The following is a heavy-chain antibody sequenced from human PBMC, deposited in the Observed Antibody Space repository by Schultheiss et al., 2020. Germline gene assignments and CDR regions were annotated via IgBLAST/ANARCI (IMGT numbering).Heavy chain of an antibody. D-gene: IGHD6-19*01. J-gene: IGHJ4*02. CDR3: ARRVGSPSPPYFQY. CDR1: GYNFANYW. Sequence: GGSLRLSCQGSGYNFANYWIGWVRQMPGRGLEWVGIIDPSDSETKYSPSFQGQVTISVDKSINTVYLQWSSLKASDTAIYYCARRVGSPSPPYFQYWGQGALVTVSS. CDR2: IDPSDSET. V-gene: IGHV5-51*01.